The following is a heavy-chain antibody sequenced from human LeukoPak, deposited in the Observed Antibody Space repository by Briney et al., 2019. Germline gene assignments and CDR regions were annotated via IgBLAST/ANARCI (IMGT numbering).Heavy chain of an antibody. V-gene: IGHV1-2*02. J-gene: IGHJ6*03. CDR1: GYTFTGYY. Sequence: GASVKVSCKASGYTFTGYYMHWVRQAPGQGLEWMGWINPNSGGTNYAQKFQGRVTMTRDTSISTAYMELSRLRSDDTAVYYCARDQRGYNWNDALYYYYMDVWGKGTTVTISS. CDR2: INPNSGGT. D-gene: IGHD1-1*01. CDR3: ARDQRGYNWNDALYYYYMDV.